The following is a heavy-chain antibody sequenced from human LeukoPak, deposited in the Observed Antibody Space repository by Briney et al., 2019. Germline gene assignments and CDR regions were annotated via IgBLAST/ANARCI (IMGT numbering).Heavy chain of an antibody. Sequence: PSGTLSLTCAVSGGSISSSNWWSRVRQPPGKGLEWIGEIYHSGSTNYNPSLKSRVTISVDKSKNQFSLKLSSVTAADTAVYYCARPPKSSNYYYYYMDVWGKGTTVTVSS. CDR1: GGSISSSNW. J-gene: IGHJ6*03. D-gene: IGHD4-11*01. CDR2: IYHSGST. CDR3: ARPPKSSNYYYYYMDV. V-gene: IGHV4-4*02.